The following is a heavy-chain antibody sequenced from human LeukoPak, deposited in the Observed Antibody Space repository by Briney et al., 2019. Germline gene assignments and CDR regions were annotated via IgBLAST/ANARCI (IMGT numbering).Heavy chain of an antibody. V-gene: IGHV4-38-2*01. J-gene: IGHJ5*02. D-gene: IGHD4-17*01. CDR1: GYSISSGYY. Sequence: SETLSLTCAVSGYSISSGYYWGWIRQPPGKGLEWIGSIYHSGSTYYNPSPKGRVTISVDTSKNQFSLKLSSVTAADTAVYYCARPWLHDYGDYLNWFDPWGQGTLVTVSS. CDR2: IYHSGST. CDR3: ARPWLHDYGDYLNWFDP.